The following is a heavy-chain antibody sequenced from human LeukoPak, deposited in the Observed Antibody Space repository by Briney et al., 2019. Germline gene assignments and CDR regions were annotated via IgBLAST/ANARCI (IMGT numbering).Heavy chain of an antibody. CDR2: FDPEDGET. D-gene: IGHD3-3*01. CDR3: ATYPRITIFGVVTIFDY. Sequence: GASVKVSCKVSGYTLTELSMHWVRQAPGKGLEWMGGFDPEDGETIYAQKFQGRVTMTEDTSTDTAYMELSSLRSEDTAVYYCATYPRITIFGVVTIFDYWGQGTPVTVSS. CDR1: GYTLTELS. J-gene: IGHJ4*02. V-gene: IGHV1-24*01.